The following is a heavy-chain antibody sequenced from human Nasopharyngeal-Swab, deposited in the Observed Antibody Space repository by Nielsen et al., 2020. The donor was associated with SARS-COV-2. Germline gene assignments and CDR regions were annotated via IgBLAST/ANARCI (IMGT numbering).Heavy chain of an antibody. Sequence: SETLSLTCTVSGGSITSSNYFWGWIRQPPGKGLEWIGSIYYSGSTYYNPSLKSRVTISVDTSKNQFSLKLSSVTAADTAVYYCARLTVSSSGISSGAFDIWGQGTMVTVSS. D-gene: IGHD6-19*01. J-gene: IGHJ3*02. CDR1: GGSITSSNYF. CDR2: IYYSGST. CDR3: ARLTVSSSGISSGAFDI. V-gene: IGHV4-39*01.